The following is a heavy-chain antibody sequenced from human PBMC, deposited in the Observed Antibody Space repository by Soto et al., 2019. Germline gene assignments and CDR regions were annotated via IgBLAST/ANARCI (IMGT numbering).Heavy chain of an antibody. J-gene: IGHJ4*02. V-gene: IGHV4-61*01. Sequence: SETLSLTCTVSGGSLNSSSHYWSWIRQPPGKGLEWIGYIHYFGSTKYNPSLESRVVISVDTSKNQFSLKVPSVTAADTAIYFCARGGSYVGFDSWGQGARVT. CDR2: IHYFGST. CDR1: GGSLNSSSHY. CDR3: ARGGSYVGFDS. D-gene: IGHD1-26*01.